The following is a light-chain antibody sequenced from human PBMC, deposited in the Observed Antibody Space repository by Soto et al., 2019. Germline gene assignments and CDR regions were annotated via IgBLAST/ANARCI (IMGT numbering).Light chain of an antibody. J-gene: IGKJ4*01. CDR2: AAV. CDR3: QQSYSTPPVT. V-gene: IGKV1-39*01. Sequence: DIQMTQSPSSLSASVGDRVTITCRASQTISNSVHGYQQKAGKAPKLLIYAAVTLQSAVPSRFSGSCSGTEFTLTIGSLQPEDFATDVGQQSYSTPPVTFGGGTKVEIK. CDR1: QTISNS.